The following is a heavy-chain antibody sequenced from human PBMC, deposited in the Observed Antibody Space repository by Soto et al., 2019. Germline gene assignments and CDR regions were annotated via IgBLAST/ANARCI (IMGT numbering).Heavy chain of an antibody. CDR3: AREEIFGVVNLFDY. Sequence: SETLSLTCTVSGGSISSGGYYWSWIRQHPGKGLEWIGYIYYSGSTYYNPSLKSRVTISVDTSKNQFSLKLSSVTAADTAVYYCAREEIFGVVNLFDYWGQGTLVTVSS. V-gene: IGHV4-31*03. CDR2: IYYSGST. D-gene: IGHD3-3*01. CDR1: GGSISSGGYY. J-gene: IGHJ4*02.